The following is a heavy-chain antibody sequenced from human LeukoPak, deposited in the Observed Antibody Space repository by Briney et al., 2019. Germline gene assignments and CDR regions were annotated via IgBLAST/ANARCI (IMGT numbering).Heavy chain of an antibody. CDR2: TYHSGST. D-gene: IGHD5-24*01. CDR3: ARGKDGYQYWYFDL. CDR1: GGSISSGSYS. J-gene: IGHJ2*01. V-gene: IGHV4-30-2*01. Sequence: SQTLSLTCAVSGGSISSGSYSWSWIRQPPGKGLEWIGYTYHSGSTYYNPSLKSRVTISVDRSKNQFSLKLSSVTAADTAVYYCARGKDGYQYWYFDLWGRGTLVTVSS.